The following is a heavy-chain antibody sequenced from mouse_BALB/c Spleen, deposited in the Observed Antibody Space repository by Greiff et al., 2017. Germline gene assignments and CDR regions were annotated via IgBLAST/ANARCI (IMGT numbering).Heavy chain of an antibody. Sequence: DVHLVESGGGLVQPKGSLKLSCAASGFTFNTYAMNWVRQAPGKGLEWVARIRSKSNNYATYYADSVKDRFTISRDDSQSMLYLQMNNLKTEDTAMYYCVRSLIYDGYYYAMDYWGQGTSVTVSS. CDR2: IRSKSNNYAT. CDR3: VRSLIYDGYYYAMDY. V-gene: IGHV10-1*02. D-gene: IGHD2-3*01. J-gene: IGHJ4*01. CDR1: GFTFNTYA.